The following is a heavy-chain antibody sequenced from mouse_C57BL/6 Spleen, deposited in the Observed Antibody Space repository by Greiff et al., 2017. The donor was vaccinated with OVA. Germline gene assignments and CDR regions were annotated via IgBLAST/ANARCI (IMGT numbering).Heavy chain of an antibody. J-gene: IGHJ3*01. Sequence: QVQLQQPGAELVKPGASVKMSCKASGYTFTSYWITWVKQRPGQGLEWIGDIYPGSGSTNYNEKFKSKATLTVDTSSSTAYMPLSSLTSEDSAVYYCARSRGSNFLFAYWGQGTLVTVSA. CDR2: IYPGSGST. CDR1: GYTFTSYW. CDR3: ARSRGSNFLFAY. D-gene: IGHD2-5*01. V-gene: IGHV1-55*01.